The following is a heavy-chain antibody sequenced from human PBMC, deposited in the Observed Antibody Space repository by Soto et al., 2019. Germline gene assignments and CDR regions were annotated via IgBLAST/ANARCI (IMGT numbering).Heavy chain of an antibody. D-gene: IGHD2-15*01. CDR1: GYSFTTYY. V-gene: IGHV1-46*03. CDR2: INPNGGST. Sequence: QVVQSGAEVRKPGASVKVSCKASGYSFTTYYIHWFRQAPGQGLEWMAIINPNGGSTNSAQKFQGRVTVTRDMSASTVYMELSSLRSDDTAVYYWAAFCSAWGCPPGPLDWGRGTMVTVSS. CDR3: AAFCSAWGCPPGPLD. J-gene: IGHJ3*01.